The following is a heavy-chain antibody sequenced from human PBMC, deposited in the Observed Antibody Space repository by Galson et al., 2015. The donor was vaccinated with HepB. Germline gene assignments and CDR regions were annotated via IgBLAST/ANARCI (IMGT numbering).Heavy chain of an antibody. CDR3: ARQYSSSYMY. V-gene: IGHV6-1*01. D-gene: IGHD6-6*01. Sequence: CAISGDSVSSSSAAWTWIRQSPSRGLEWLGRTYYRSKWYNDYAVSVKSRITINADTSKNQFSLQLNSVTPEDTAVYYCARQYSSSYMYWGQGTLVTVSS. CDR2: TYYRSKWYN. CDR1: GDSVSSSSAA. J-gene: IGHJ4*02.